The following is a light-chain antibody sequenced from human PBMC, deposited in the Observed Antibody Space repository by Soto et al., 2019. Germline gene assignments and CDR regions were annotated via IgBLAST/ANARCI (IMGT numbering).Light chain of an antibody. J-gene: IGKJ1*01. Sequence: LLTQSPATLSLSPGERVTLSCRASQSVHIDLAWYQQIPGQAPRLLISGTSTRAPDMPGRFSGRGSGTEFTLTISSLQSEDYEVYYCQQYRKWPRTFGQGTNVDIK. CDR3: QQYRKWPRT. V-gene: IGKV3-15*01. CDR2: GTS. CDR1: QSVHID.